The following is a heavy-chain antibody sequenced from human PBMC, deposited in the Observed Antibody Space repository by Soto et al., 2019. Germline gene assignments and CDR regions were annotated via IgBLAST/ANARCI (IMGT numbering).Heavy chain of an antibody. V-gene: IGHV4-4*01. CDR3: ARAGSVSTSYFDS. CDR2: IYHSGAI. D-gene: IGHD4-17*01. CDR1: RGSISTSNW. Sequence: QVQLQGSGPGLVKPAGTLSLTCAVSRGSISTSNWWTWVRQPPGKGLEWIGEIYHSGAINYSPSLTGRLTISIDNSKNQFSLKLTSVTAADTAFYFCARAGSVSTSYFDSWGQGTLVTVSP. J-gene: IGHJ4*02.